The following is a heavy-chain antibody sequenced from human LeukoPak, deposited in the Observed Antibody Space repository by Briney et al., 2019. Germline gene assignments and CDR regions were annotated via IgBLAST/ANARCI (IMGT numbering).Heavy chain of an antibody. D-gene: IGHD2-21*02. CDR3: AKHQIQHIVVVTAFDY. CDR1: GFALSSYA. CDR2: TSSSDAGT. Sequence: GGSVRLSCAASGFALSSYAMSWVRQAPGKGLEWVSATSSSDAGTYHAESVRGRFTISRDTSRSTLYLQMNSLRAEDTAVYYCAKHQIQHIVVVTAFDYWGQGTLVTVSS. V-gene: IGHV3-23*01. J-gene: IGHJ4*02.